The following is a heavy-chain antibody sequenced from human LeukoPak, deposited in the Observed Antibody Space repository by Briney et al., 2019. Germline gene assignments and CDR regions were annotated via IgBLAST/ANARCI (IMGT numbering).Heavy chain of an antibody. J-gene: IGHJ4*02. CDR3: AREVVGAIYFGY. CDR2: ISNDGSNK. Sequence: GGSLRLSCAASGFTFGSYAMHWVRQAPGKGLEWVALISNDGSNKYYADSVKGRFTISRDNSKNTLYLQMNSLRAEDTAVYYCAREVVGAIYFGYWGQGTLVTVSS. D-gene: IGHD1-26*01. CDR1: GFTFGSYA. V-gene: IGHV3-30-3*01.